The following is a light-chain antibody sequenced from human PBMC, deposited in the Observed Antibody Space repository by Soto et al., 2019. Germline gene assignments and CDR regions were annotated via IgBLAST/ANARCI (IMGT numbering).Light chain of an antibody. J-gene: IGKJ1*01. CDR3: QQYNRGVT. Sequence: DIHMTQSPATLSASVGDRVTITCRASQTVSPWLAWYQQKPGAAPHLLIYKVSNLESGVPSRFSGSGSGADFTLATKGLPPDDFATYYCQQYNRGVTFGPGTKVEIK. V-gene: IGKV1-5*03. CDR1: QTVSPW. CDR2: KVS.